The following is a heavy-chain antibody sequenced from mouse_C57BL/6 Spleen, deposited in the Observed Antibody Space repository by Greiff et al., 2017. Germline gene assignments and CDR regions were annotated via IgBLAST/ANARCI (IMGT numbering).Heavy chain of an antibody. CDR1: GFTFSDYY. CDR2: ISNGGGST. D-gene: IGHD2-1*01. Sequence: DVKLLESGGGLVQPGGSLKLSCAASGFTFSDYYMYWVRQTPEKRLEWVAYISNGGGSTYYPDTVKGRFTISRDNAKNTLYLQMSRLKSEDTAMYYCARGNPRYYAMDYWGQGTSVTVSS. J-gene: IGHJ4*01. CDR3: ARGNPRYYAMDY. V-gene: IGHV5-12*01.